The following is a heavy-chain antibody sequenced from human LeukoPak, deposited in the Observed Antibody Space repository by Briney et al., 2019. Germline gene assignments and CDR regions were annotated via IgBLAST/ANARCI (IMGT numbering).Heavy chain of an antibody. V-gene: IGHV3-11*04. Sequence: KPGGSLRLSCAASGFTFSDYYMNWIRQAPGKGLEWVSYISSSGSTIYYADSVKGRFTISRDNAKNSLYLQMNSLRAEDTAVYYCARKRAVAGPDEYFQHWGQGTLVTVSS. CDR2: ISSSGSTI. CDR1: GFTFSDYY. CDR3: ARKRAVAGPDEYFQH. J-gene: IGHJ1*01. D-gene: IGHD6-19*01.